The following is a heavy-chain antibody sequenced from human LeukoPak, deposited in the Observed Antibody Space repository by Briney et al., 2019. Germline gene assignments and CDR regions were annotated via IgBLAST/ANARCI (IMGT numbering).Heavy chain of an antibody. Sequence: RSETLSLTCTVSGGSISSYYWSWIRQPPGKGLEWIGYIYYSGSTNYNPSLKSRVTISVDTSKNQFSLKLSSVTAADTAVYYCARNYDSSGYYLNWGQGTLVTVSS. CDR2: IYYSGST. V-gene: IGHV4-59*01. J-gene: IGHJ4*02. D-gene: IGHD3-22*01. CDR3: ARNYDSSGYYLN. CDR1: GGSISSYY.